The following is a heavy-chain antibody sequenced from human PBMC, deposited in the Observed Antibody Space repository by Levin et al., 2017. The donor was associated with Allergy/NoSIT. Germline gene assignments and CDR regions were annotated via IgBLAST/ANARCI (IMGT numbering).Heavy chain of an antibody. CDR3: AVQRSPGIVDATMGFDY. D-gene: IGHD1-26*01. J-gene: IGHJ4*02. V-gene: IGHV3-30-3*01. CDR2: ISYDGSGK. Sequence: GGSLRLSCAASGFTFSNYAMHWVRQAPGKGPEWVAVISYDGSGKYYADSGKGRFTISRDNSKNTLYLQVNSLKPEDTAVYYCAVQRSPGIVDATMGFDYWGQGTLVTVSS. CDR1: GFTFSNYA.